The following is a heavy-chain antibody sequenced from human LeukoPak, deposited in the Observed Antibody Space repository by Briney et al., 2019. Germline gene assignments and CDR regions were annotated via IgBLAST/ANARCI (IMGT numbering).Heavy chain of an antibody. V-gene: IGHV4-59*02. CDR2: IYCSGST. CDR1: GGSVSFYY. CDR3: ARDARGSSYMDV. Sequence: PSETLSLTCTVSGGSVSFYYWSWIRQPPGKGLEWIGYIYCSGSTNYNPSLKSRVTISVDTSKNQFSLKVSSVTAADTAAYYCARDARGSSYMDVWGQGTTVTVSS. J-gene: IGHJ6*02. D-gene: IGHD3-10*01.